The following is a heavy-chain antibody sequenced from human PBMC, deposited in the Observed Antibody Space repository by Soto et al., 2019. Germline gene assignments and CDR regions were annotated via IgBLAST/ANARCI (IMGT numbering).Heavy chain of an antibody. D-gene: IGHD7-27*01. Sequence: QVQLQESGPGLVKPSQTLSLTCTVSGGSISSGDYYWSWIRQPPGKGLEWIGYIYYSGSTYYNPSPKSRVTLAVEPSKNQFSLKLGSVTAADTAVYYCAISGVNWGRVDYWGQGTLVTVSS. CDR2: IYYSGST. J-gene: IGHJ4*02. CDR3: AISGVNWGRVDY. V-gene: IGHV4-30-4*01. CDR1: GGSISSGDYY.